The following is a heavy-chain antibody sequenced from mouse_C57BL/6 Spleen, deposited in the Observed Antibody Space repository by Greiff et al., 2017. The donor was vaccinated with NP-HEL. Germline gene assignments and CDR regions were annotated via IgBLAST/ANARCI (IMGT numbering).Heavy chain of an antibody. CDR2: IYPGDGDT. D-gene: IGHD2-4*01. CDR3: ARSNDYDGNYYAMDY. CDR1: GYAFSSYW. Sequence: VQLQQSGAELVKPGASVKISCKASGYAFSSYWMNWVKQRPGKGLEWIGKIYPGDGDTNYNGKFKGKATLTADKSSSTAYMQLSSLTSEDSAVYFCARSNDYDGNYYAMDYWGQGTSVTVSS. J-gene: IGHJ4*01. V-gene: IGHV1-80*01.